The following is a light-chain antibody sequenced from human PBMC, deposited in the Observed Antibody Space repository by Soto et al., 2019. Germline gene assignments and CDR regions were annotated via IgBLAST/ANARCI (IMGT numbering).Light chain of an antibody. CDR1: QSTNSW. CDR2: KAS. CDR3: QQYESYSQT. Sequence: DIQMTQSPSTLSASVGDRVIISCRASQSTNSWLAWYQQKPGKAPKLLISKASSLESGVPSRFSGSGSGTEFTLTISRLQPDDFATYYCQQYESYSQTFGQGTKVEIK. J-gene: IGKJ1*01. V-gene: IGKV1-5*03.